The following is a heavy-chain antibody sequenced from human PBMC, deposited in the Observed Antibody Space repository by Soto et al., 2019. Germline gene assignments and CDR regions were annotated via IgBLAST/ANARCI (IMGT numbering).Heavy chain of an antibody. V-gene: IGHV4-30-2*01. CDR3: DIEPVP. Sequence: SETLSLTCAVSGGSISSGGYSWSWIRQPPGKGLEWIGYIYHSGSTYYNPSLKSRVTISVDRSKNQFSLKLSSVTAADTAVYYSDIEPVPWGQGTPVTV. D-gene: IGHD2-2*01. CDR2: IYHSGST. CDR1: GGSISSGGYS. J-gene: IGHJ5*02.